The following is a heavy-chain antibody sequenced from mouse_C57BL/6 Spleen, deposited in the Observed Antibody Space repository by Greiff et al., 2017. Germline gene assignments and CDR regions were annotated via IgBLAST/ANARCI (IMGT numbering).Heavy chain of an antibody. Sequence: QVQLQQPGAELVRPGSSVKLSCKASGYTFTSYWMHWVKQRPIQGLEWIGNIDPSDSETHYNQKFKDKPTLTVDKSSSTAYMQLSSLTSEDSAVYYCARWDYPRGYWYFDVWGTGTTVTVSS. CDR2: IDPSDSET. CDR1: GYTFTSYW. D-gene: IGHD5-5*01. V-gene: IGHV1-52*01. CDR3: ARWDYPRGYWYFDV. J-gene: IGHJ1*03.